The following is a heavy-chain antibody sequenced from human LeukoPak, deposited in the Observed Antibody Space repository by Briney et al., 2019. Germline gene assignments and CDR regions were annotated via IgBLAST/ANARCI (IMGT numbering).Heavy chain of an antibody. V-gene: IGHV4-31*03. D-gene: IGHD3-10*02. CDR1: GGSISSGGYY. Sequence: PSQTLSLTCTVSGGSISSGGYYWSWIRQHPGKGLEWIGYIYYSGSTYYNPSLKSRVTISVDTSKNQFSLKLSSVTAADTAVYYCARGNIFGGPPDYWGQGTLVTVSS. CDR3: ARGNIFGGPPDY. CDR2: IYYSGST. J-gene: IGHJ4*02.